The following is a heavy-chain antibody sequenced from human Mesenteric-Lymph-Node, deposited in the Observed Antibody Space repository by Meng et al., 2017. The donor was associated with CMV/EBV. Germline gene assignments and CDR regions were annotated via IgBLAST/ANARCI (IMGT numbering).Heavy chain of an antibody. V-gene: IGHV3-21*01. Sequence: ETLSLTCAASGFTFSSYSMNWVRQAPGKGLEWVSSSSSSSSFIYYADSMKGRFTISRDNAKNSLYLQMNSLRADDTAVYYCAREANGDYHFAYWGQGALVTVSS. CDR2: SSSSSSFI. D-gene: IGHD4-17*01. CDR3: AREANGDYHFAY. CDR1: GFTFSSYS. J-gene: IGHJ4*02.